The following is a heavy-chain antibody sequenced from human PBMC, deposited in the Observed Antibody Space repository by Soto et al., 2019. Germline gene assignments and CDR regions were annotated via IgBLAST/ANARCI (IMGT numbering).Heavy chain of an antibody. J-gene: IGHJ4*02. Sequence: EVHLVESGGGLVQPGGSLRLSCAASGFTFSGYWMGWVRQAPGKGLEWVASIMKDGGVKKYVDSVKGRFTISRDNAKKSLFLQMNSLRVEDTAVYYCARDSDFYKADYWGQGTLVTVSS. D-gene: IGHD2-21*02. CDR3: ARDSDFYKADY. V-gene: IGHV3-7*01. CDR2: IMKDGGVK. CDR1: GFTFSGYW.